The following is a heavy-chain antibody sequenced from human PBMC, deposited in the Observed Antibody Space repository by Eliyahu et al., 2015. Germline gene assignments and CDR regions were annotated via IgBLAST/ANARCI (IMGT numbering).Heavy chain of an antibody. D-gene: IGHD2-2*01. CDR3: ATEGDCSSTSCDWGGYYYYYMDV. J-gene: IGHJ6*03. Sequence: QVQLVQSGAEVKKPGSSVKVSCKASGGTXSSXAXSXVRQAPGQGLEWMGGIIPIFGTANYAQKFQGRVTITADESTSTAYMELSSLRSEDTAVYYCATEGDCSSTSCDWGGYYYYYMDVWGKGTTVTVSS. CDR1: GGTXSSXA. CDR2: IIPIFGTA. V-gene: IGHV1-69*01.